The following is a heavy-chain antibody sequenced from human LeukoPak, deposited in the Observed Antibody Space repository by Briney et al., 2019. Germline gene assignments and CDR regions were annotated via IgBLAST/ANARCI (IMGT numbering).Heavy chain of an antibody. CDR1: GYSISSGYY. CDR3: ARADYSSTWSHDYYYMDV. Sequence: SETLSLTCTVSGYSISSGYYWGWIRQPPGKGLEWIGSIYHSGSTYYNPSLKSRVTISVDTSKNQFSLKLSSVTAADTAVYYCARADYSSTWSHDYYYMDVWGKGTAVTVSS. CDR2: IYHSGST. J-gene: IGHJ6*03. D-gene: IGHD6-13*01. V-gene: IGHV4-38-2*02.